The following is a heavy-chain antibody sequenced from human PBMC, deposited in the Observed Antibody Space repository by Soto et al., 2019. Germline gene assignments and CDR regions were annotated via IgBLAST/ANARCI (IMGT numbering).Heavy chain of an antibody. Sequence: QVQLVQSGAEMKKPGASVKVSCKASGYTFINYDITWVRQAPGQGLEWMGWINPYNGNTKYPQEFQGRVTMTTDTSTSMAYMELRSLRPDDTAVYFCARGRTSALGTFDYWGQRSLVTVSS. CDR3: ARGRTSALGTFDY. CDR2: INPYNGNT. J-gene: IGHJ4*02. CDR1: GYTFINYD. V-gene: IGHV1-18*01.